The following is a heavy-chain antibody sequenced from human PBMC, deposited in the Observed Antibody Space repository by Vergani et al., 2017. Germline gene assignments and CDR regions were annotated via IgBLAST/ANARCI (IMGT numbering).Heavy chain of an antibody. V-gene: IGHV3-7*03. J-gene: IGHJ4*02. CDR3: ARVRAMVFDY. CDR2: IKQDGSEK. D-gene: IGHD5-18*01. Sequence: EVQLVESGGGLVQPGGSLRLSCAASGFTFSSYWMSWVRQAPGKGLEWGANIKQDGSEKYYGDSVKGRVTISSDDAKNSLYLRMYSLRAEYTAVYYCARVRAMVFDYWGQGTLVTGSS. CDR1: GFTFSSYW.